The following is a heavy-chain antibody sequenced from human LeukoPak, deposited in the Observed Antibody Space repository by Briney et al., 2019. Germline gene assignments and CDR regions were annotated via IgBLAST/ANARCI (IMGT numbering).Heavy chain of an antibody. CDR3: VKGAYMALYYIDY. Sequence: GGSLRLSCSASGFTFSSYAMHWVRQAPGKGLEYVSAISSNGGSTYYADSVKGRFTISRDNSKNTLYLQMSSLRAEDTAVYYCVKGAYMALYYIDYWGQGTLVTVSS. CDR1: GFTFSSYA. CDR2: ISSNGGST. V-gene: IGHV3-64D*06. D-gene: IGHD2-2*02. J-gene: IGHJ4*02.